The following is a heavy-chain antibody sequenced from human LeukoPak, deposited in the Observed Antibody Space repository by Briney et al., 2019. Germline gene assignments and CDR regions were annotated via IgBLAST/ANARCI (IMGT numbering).Heavy chain of an antibody. V-gene: IGHV1-18*01. J-gene: IGHJ4*02. D-gene: IGHD3-16*01. CDR1: GYTFTSYG. Sequence: ASVKVSCKASGYTFTSYGISWVRQAPGQGLEWMGWISAYNGNTNYAQKLQGRVTMTTDTSTSTAYMELRSLRSDDPAVYYCARDLAGGGERGDYFDYWGQGPLVTASS. CDR2: ISAYNGNT. CDR3: ARDLAGGGERGDYFDY.